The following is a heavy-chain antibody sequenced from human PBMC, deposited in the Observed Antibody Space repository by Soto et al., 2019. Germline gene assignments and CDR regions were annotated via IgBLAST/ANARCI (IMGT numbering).Heavy chain of an antibody. Sequence: QVQLVESGGGVVQPGRSLRLSCAASGFTFSSYGMHWVRQAPGKGLEWVAVIWYDGSNKYYADSVKGRFTISRDNSKNTLYLQMNSLRAEDTAVYYCARGRYCSGGSCQGNYFDYWGQGTLVTVSS. D-gene: IGHD2-15*01. J-gene: IGHJ4*02. CDR3: ARGRYCSGGSCQGNYFDY. CDR1: GFTFSSYG. V-gene: IGHV3-33*01. CDR2: IWYDGSNK.